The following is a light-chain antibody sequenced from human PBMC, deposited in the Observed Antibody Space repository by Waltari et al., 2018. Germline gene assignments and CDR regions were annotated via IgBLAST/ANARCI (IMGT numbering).Light chain of an antibody. V-gene: IGLV10-54*01. CDR1: SNNVGNQG. CDR2: RNN. CDR3: SAWDSSLSAWV. J-gene: IGLJ3*02. Sequence: QAGLTQPPSVSKGLRQTATHTCTRNSNNVGNQGAAWLQQHQGHPPKLLSYRNNNRPSGISERLSASRSGNTASLTITGLQPEDEADYYCSAWDSSLSAWVFGGGTKLTVL.